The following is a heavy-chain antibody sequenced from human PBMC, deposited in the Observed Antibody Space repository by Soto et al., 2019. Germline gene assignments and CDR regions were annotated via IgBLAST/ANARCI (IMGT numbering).Heavy chain of an antibody. J-gene: IGHJ6*03. CDR2: IIPILGIA. V-gene: IGHV1-69*02. CDR3: ASEPGYYYVSVSYYDYYYYMDV. Sequence: SVKVSCKASGGTFSSYTISWVRQAPGQGLEWMGRIIPILGIANYAQKFQGRVTITADKSTSTAYMELSSLRSEDTAVYYCASEPGYYYVSVSYYDYYYYMDVWGKGTTVTVSS. CDR1: GGTFSSYT. D-gene: IGHD3-10*01.